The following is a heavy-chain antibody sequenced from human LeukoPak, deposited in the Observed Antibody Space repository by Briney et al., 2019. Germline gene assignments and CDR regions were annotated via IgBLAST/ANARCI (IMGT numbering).Heavy chain of an antibody. D-gene: IGHD3-22*01. Sequence: SETLSLTCTVSGGSISSGGYYWSWIRQHPGKGLEWIGYIYYSGSTYYNPSLKSRVTISVDTSKNQFSLKLSSVTAADTAAYYCATFPGSYYDSSGYRWGQGTLVTVSS. J-gene: IGHJ4*02. CDR2: IYYSGST. V-gene: IGHV4-31*03. CDR3: ATFPGSYYDSSGYR. CDR1: GGSISSGGYY.